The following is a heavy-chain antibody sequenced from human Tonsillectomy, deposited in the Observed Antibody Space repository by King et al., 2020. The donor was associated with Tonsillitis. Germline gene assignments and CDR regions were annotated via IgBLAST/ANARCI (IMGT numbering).Heavy chain of an antibody. J-gene: IGHJ5*02. Sequence: LQLQESGPGLVKPSETLSLTCTVSGGSITSSSYYWGWIRQPPGKGLEWIGSIYYSGSTYYNASLKSRVTISVDTSKNQFSLNLISVTAADTAVYYCARDGLWFGELLRDPREDWFDPWGQGTLVTVSS. V-gene: IGHV4-39*07. CDR3: ARDGLWFGELLRDPREDWFDP. D-gene: IGHD3-10*01. CDR1: GGSITSSSYY. CDR2: IYYSGST.